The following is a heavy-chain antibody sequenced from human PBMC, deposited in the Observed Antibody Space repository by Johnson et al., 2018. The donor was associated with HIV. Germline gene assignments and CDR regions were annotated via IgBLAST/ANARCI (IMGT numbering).Heavy chain of an antibody. CDR1: GFTFSSYA. Sequence: VQLVESGGGVVQPGRSLRLSCAASGFTFSSYAMNWVRQAPGKGLEWVSTISGSGGSTYYADSVKGRFTISRDNSNNTLYLQMNSLRAEDTAVYYCAKRFGYDNRGDQFDFWGQGAMVTVSS. D-gene: IGHD3-22*01. CDR3: AKRFGYDNRGDQFDF. V-gene: IGHV3-23*04. J-gene: IGHJ3*01. CDR2: ISGSGGST.